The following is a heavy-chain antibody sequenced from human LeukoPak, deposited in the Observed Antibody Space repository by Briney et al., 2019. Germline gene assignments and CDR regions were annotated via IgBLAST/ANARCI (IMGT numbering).Heavy chain of an antibody. V-gene: IGHV1-18*01. J-gene: IGHJ3*02. Sequence: GASVKVSCKASGYTFTSYGISWVRQAPGQGLEWTGWISAYNGNTNYAQKLQGRVTMTTDTSTSTAYMELRSLRSDDTAVYYCARDGWLRLGDDAFDIWGQGTMVTVSS. CDR2: ISAYNGNT. D-gene: IGHD5-12*01. CDR1: GYTFTSYG. CDR3: ARDGWLRLGDDAFDI.